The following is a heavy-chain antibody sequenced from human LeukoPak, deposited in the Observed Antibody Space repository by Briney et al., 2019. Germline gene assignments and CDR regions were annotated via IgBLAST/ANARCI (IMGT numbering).Heavy chain of an antibody. V-gene: IGHV3-23*01. Sequence: PGGSLRLSCAASGFTFSSYAMSWVRQAPGKGLEWVSDISGSGGSTYSADSVKGRFTISRDNSKNTLYLQMNSLRAEDTAVYYCAKAASSSYYYYYYMDVWGKGTTVTVSS. CDR2: ISGSGGST. CDR3: AKAASSSYYYYYYMDV. D-gene: IGHD2-15*01. J-gene: IGHJ6*03. CDR1: GFTFSSYA.